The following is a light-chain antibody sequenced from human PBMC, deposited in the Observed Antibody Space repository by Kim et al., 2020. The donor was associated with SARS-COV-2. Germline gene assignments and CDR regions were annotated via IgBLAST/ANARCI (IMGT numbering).Light chain of an antibody. CDR2: LAS. Sequence: SASVGDRVTITGRASQTIDNWLAWYQQKPGTPPKLLIYLASSLESGVPSRFTGSGSGTEFTLSISSLQPDDFATYYCQQYIRFPYTFGQGTKLEIK. CDR1: QTIDNW. CDR3: QQYIRFPYT. V-gene: IGKV1-5*03. J-gene: IGKJ2*01.